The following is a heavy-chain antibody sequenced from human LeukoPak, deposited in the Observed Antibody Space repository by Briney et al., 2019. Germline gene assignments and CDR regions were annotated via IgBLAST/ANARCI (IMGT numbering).Heavy chain of an antibody. Sequence: GGSLRLSCAASGFTFSSYTMSWVRQAPGKGLEWVSSMSSSRSYMYYADSVKGRFTISRDNAKNSLYLQMNSLRAEDTAVYYCASSTILGFDYWGQGTLVTVSS. CDR3: ASSTILGFDY. J-gene: IGHJ4*02. V-gene: IGHV3-21*01. D-gene: IGHD3-3*01. CDR1: GFTFSSYT. CDR2: MSSSRSYM.